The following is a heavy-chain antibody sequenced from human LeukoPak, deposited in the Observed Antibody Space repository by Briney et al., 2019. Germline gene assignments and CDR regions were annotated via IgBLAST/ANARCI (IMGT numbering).Heavy chain of an antibody. Sequence: PGGSLRLSCATSGFSFDHFSMYWVRQAPGKGLEWVTVISYDGTTKHYADSVKGRFTVSRDNSKKTLYLQLNNLRVEDTAVYYCTGGGSWAYSSTLDFWGQGTLVTVSP. CDR2: ISYDGTTK. J-gene: IGHJ4*02. V-gene: IGHV3-30-3*01. D-gene: IGHD2-2*01. CDR3: TGGGSWAYSSTLDF. CDR1: GFSFDHFS.